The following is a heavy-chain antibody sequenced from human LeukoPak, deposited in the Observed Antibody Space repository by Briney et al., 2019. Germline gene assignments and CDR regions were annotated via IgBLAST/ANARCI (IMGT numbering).Heavy chain of an antibody. CDR3: ARDENSGSSYYYYYMDV. J-gene: IGHJ6*03. D-gene: IGHD1-26*01. V-gene: IGHV3-11*06. Sequence: GGSLRLSCAASGFTFSDYYMSWIRQAPGKGLEWVSSISSSSSYIYYADSVKGRFTISRDNAKNSLYLQMNSLRAEDTAVYYCARDENSGSSYYYYYMDVWGKGTTVTVSS. CDR1: GFTFSDYY. CDR2: ISSSSSYI.